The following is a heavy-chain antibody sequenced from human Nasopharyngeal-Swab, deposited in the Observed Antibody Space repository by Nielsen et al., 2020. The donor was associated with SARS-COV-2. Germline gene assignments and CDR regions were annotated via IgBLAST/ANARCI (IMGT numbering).Heavy chain of an antibody. CDR3: AKDRNFGVVIIPVYHGMDV. CDR2: ISGSGGST. D-gene: IGHD3-3*01. J-gene: IGHJ6*02. V-gene: IGHV3-23*01. Sequence: GESLKISCAASGFTFSSYAMSWVRQAPGKGLEWVSAISGSGGSTYYADSVKGRFTISRDNSKNTLYLQMNILSAEDTAVYYYAKDRNFGVVIIPVYHGMDVWGQGTTVTVSS. CDR1: GFTFSSYA.